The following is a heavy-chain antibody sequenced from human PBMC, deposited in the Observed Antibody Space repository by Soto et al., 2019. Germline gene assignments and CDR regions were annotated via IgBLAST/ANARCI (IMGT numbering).Heavy chain of an antibody. Sequence: ASVKVSCKASGYTFTSYAMHWVRQAPGQRLEWMGWINAGNGNTKYSQKFQGRVTITRDTSASTAYMELSSLRSEDTAVYYCAREDLIVVVIPRGMGVWGQGTTVTVSS. J-gene: IGHJ6*02. CDR3: AREDLIVVVIPRGMGV. V-gene: IGHV1-3*01. D-gene: IGHD3-22*01. CDR2: INAGNGNT. CDR1: GYTFTSYA.